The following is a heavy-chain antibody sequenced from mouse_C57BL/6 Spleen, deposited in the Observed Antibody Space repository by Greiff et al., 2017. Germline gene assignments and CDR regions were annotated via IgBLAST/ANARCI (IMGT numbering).Heavy chain of an antibody. CDR1: GYTFTSYW. J-gene: IGHJ3*01. CDR2: IYPGSGST. V-gene: IGHV1-55*01. D-gene: IGHD2-3*01. CDR3: VRGPAYDGYTAWFAY. Sequence: QVQLQQPGAELVKPGASVKMSCKASGYTFTSYWITWVKQRPGQGLEWIGDIYPGSGSTNYNEKFKSKATLTVDTSSSTAYMQLSSLTSEDSAVLYCVRGPAYDGYTAWFAYWGQGTLVTVSA.